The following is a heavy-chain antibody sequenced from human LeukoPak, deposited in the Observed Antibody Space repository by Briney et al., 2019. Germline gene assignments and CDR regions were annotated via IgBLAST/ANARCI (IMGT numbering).Heavy chain of an antibody. Sequence: GGSLRLSCAASGFTFSSYGMHWVRQAPGKGLEWVAVIWYDGSNKYYADSVKGRFTISRDNSKNTLYLQMNSLRAEDTALYYFAKPSGSGSYGIAYWGQGTLVTVSS. V-gene: IGHV3-33*06. CDR3: AKPSGSGSYGIAY. CDR1: GFTFSSYG. D-gene: IGHD1-26*01. CDR2: IWYDGSNK. J-gene: IGHJ4*02.